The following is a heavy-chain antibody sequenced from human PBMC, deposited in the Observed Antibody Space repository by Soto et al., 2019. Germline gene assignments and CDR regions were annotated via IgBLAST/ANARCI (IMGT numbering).Heavy chain of an antibody. D-gene: IGHD3-10*01. CDR3: ARDVSSDTTGFRGYDL. V-gene: IGHV1-69*01. J-gene: IGHJ4*02. CDR1: GGTVSSYA. CDR2: FIPIFVSA. Sequence: QLHLVQSGAEEKKAGSSVKVSCKASGGTVSSYAITWVRQAPGKGLEWMGVFIPIFVSAHYAPKFQGRITITADESTSTAYMKLSGLTSEDTAIYYCARDVSSDTTGFRGYDLWGQGTQVTVSS.